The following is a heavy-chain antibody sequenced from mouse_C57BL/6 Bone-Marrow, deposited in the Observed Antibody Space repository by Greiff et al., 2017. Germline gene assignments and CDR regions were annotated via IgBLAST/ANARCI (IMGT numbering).Heavy chain of an antibody. CDR1: GYTFTDYY. CDR2: INPNNGGT. Sequence: VQLQQSGPELVKPGASVKISCKASGYTFTDYYMNWVKQSHGKSLEWIGDINPNNGGTSYNQKFKGKATLTVDTSSSTAYMELLSLTSEDSAVYYCGGGYFDYWGRGTTLSVSS. J-gene: IGHJ2*01. V-gene: IGHV1-26*01. CDR3: GGGYFDY.